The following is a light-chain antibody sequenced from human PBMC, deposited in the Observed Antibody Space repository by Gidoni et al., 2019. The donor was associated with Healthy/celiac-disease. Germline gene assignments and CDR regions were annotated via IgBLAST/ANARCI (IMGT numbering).Light chain of an antibody. Sequence: DIQLTQSPSFLSASVGDRVTITCRASQGISSYLAWYQQKPGKAPKLLIYAASTLQSGVPSRFSGSGSGTEFTLTISSLQPEDFATYYCQQLNSYPPQTFGQXTKLEIK. CDR2: AAS. V-gene: IGKV1-9*01. CDR3: QQLNSYPPQT. J-gene: IGKJ2*01. CDR1: QGISSY.